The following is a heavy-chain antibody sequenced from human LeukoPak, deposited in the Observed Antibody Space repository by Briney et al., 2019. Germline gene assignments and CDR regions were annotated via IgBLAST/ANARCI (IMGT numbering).Heavy chain of an antibody. CDR3: GQDPNGNYIGAFDF. CDR2: ILGGGGT. J-gene: IGHJ3*01. Sequence: PGRCLSLSRAASLLVLHNYALVGLRRAPGRGAEGALAILGGGGTFYADAVKGRFTISRDNSKNTLYLQMNSLRAEDTATYYCGQDPNGNYIGAFDFWGRGTMVTVSS. D-gene: IGHD4-17*01. V-gene: IGHV3-23*01. CDR1: LLVLHNYA.